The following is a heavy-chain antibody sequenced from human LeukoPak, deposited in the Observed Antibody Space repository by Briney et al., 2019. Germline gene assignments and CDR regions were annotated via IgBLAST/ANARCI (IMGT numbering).Heavy chain of an antibody. V-gene: IGHV1-18*01. CDR1: GYTFTSYG. D-gene: IGHD3-16*02. CDR3: ARGVLWGSYRQGHWFDP. Sequence: ASVKVSCKASGYTFTSYGISWVRQAPGQGLEWMGWISAYNGNTNYAQKLQGRVTMTTDTSTSTAYMELRSLRSDDTAVYYCARGVLWGSYRQGHWFDPWGQGTLVTVSS. CDR2: ISAYNGNT. J-gene: IGHJ5*02.